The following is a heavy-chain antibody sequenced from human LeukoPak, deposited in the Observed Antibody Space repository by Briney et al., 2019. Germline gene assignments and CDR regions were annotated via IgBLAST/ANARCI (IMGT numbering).Heavy chain of an antibody. D-gene: IGHD6-19*01. CDR2: IKQDGSEK. Sequence: GGSLRLSRAASGFTFSSYWMSWVRQAPGKGLEWVANIKQDGSEKYYVDSVKGRFTISRDNAENSLYLQMNSLRAEDTAVYYCARRSVAGSLDYWGQGTLVTVSS. V-gene: IGHV3-7*01. CDR1: GFTFSSYW. CDR3: ARRSVAGSLDY. J-gene: IGHJ4*02.